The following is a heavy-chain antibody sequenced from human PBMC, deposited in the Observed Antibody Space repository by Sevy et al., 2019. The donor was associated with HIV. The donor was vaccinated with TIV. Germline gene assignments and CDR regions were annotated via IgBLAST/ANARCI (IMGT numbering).Heavy chain of an antibody. CDR2: ISSSGSTI. CDR1: GFTFSDYY. D-gene: IGHD2-2*02. CDR3: AREGGYCSSTSCYTAYYYYYYGMDV. V-gene: IGHV3-11*01. Sequence: GGSLRLSCAASGFTFSDYYMSWIRQAPGKGLEWVSYISSSGSTIYYADSVKGRFTISRDNAKNSLYLQLNSLRAEDTAVYYCAREGGYCSSTSCYTAYYYYYYGMDVWGQGTTVTVSS. J-gene: IGHJ6*02.